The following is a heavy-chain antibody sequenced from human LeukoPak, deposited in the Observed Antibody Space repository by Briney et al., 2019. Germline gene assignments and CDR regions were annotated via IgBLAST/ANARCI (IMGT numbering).Heavy chain of an antibody. D-gene: IGHD3-10*01. Sequence: SETLSLTCTVSGGSISSYYWSWIRQPPGKGLEWIGEINHSGSTNYNPSLKSRVTISVDTSKNQFSLKLSSVTAADTAVYYCARQGRLSPTYYYGSGNNNWFDPWGQGTLVTVSS. CDR1: GGSISSYY. CDR2: INHSGST. CDR3: ARQGRLSPTYYYGSGNNNWFDP. J-gene: IGHJ5*02. V-gene: IGHV4-34*01.